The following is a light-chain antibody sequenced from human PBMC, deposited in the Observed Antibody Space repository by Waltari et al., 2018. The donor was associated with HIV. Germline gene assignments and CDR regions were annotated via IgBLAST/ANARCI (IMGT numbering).Light chain of an antibody. V-gene: IGKV3-15*01. CDR2: GAS. Sequence: ETVMTQSPVTLSVSPGERGIVSCRASQTIGINLAWYQQKPGQGPRLLIYGASTRATGIPGRFNGTGSGTEFTLTISGLQSEDFAIYYCQEYNSWPPRYTFGQGTKVEMK. CDR1: QTIGIN. J-gene: IGKJ2*01. CDR3: QEYNSWPPRYT.